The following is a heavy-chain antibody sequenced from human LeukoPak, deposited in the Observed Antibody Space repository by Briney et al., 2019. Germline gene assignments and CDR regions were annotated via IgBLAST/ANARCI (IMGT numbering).Heavy chain of an antibody. V-gene: IGHV1-69*05. Sequence: SVKVSFKASGGTFSSYAISWVRQAPGQGLEWMGGIIPIFGTANYAQKFQGRVTITTDESTSTAYMELSSLRSEDTAVYYCARVVAVAGTDWGQGTLVTVSS. CDR1: GGTFSSYA. CDR3: ARVVAVAGTD. J-gene: IGHJ4*02. D-gene: IGHD6-19*01. CDR2: IIPIFGTA.